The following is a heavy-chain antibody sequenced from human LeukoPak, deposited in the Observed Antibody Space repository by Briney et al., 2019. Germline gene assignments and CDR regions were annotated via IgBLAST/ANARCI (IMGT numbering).Heavy chain of an antibody. J-gene: IGHJ5*02. CDR3: ASSQRYCSGGSCYSVGWFDP. CDR2: INSDGSST. V-gene: IGHV3-74*01. D-gene: IGHD2-15*01. CDR1: GFTFSGYW. Sequence: GGSLRLSCAVSGFTFSGYWMTWVRQAPGKGLVWVSRINSDGSSTSYADSVKGRFTISRDNAKNTLYLQMNSLRAEDTAVYYCASSQRYCSGGSCYSVGWFDPWGQGTLVTVSS.